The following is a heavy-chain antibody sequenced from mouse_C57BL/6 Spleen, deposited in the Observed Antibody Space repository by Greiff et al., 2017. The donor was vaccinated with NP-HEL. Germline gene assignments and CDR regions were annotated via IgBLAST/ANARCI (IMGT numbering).Heavy chain of an antibody. J-gene: IGHJ2*01. Sequence: QVHVKQPGAELVRPGSSVKLSCKASGYTFTSYWMHWVKQRPIQGLEWIGNIDPSDSETHYNQKFKDKATLTVDKSSSTAYMQLSSLTSEDSAVYYCARRGSTDYFDYWGQGTTLTVSS. CDR3: ARRGSTDYFDY. CDR2: IDPSDSET. CDR1: GYTFTSYW. V-gene: IGHV1-52*01.